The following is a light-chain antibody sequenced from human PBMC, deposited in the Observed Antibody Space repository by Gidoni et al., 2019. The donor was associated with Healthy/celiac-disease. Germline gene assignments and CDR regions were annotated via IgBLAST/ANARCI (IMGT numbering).Light chain of an antibody. J-gene: IGKJ4*01. CDR2: DAS. Sequence: EIVLTQSPATLSLSQVERATLSYRASQSVRSSLAWYKQKTGQAPRLLIYDASNRATGIPARFSGSGSGTYFTLTISSLGPDDFAVYFGLQRSNWPRTFGGGTKVESK. CDR3: LQRSNWPRT. V-gene: IGKV3-11*01. CDR1: QSVRSS.